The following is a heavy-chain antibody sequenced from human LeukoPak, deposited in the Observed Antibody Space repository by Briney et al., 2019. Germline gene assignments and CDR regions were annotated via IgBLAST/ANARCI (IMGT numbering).Heavy chain of an antibody. CDR3: AKGPTGSGYSSGWYGYSLDSYSHHYYYMDV. V-gene: IGHV3-30*02. J-gene: IGHJ6*03. Sequence: PGGSLRLSCAASGFTFSSYSMSWVRQAPGKGLEWVAFIRYDGSNKYYADSVKGRFTISRDNSKNTLYLQMNSLRAEDTAVYYCAKGPTGSGYSSGWYGYSLDSYSHHYYYMDVWGKGTTVTVSS. D-gene: IGHD6-19*01. CDR2: IRYDGSNK. CDR1: GFTFSSYS.